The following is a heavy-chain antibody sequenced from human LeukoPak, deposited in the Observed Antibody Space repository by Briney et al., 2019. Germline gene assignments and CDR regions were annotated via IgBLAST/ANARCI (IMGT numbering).Heavy chain of an antibody. J-gene: IGHJ4*02. CDR2: ISAYNGNT. V-gene: IGHV1-18*01. D-gene: IGHD1-20*01. CDR1: GYTFTSYG. CDR3: ARGGYNWNMFGY. Sequence: ASVKVSCKASGYTFTSYGISWVRQAPGQGLEWMGWISAYNGNTNYAQKLQGRVTMTTDTSTSTVYMELSSLRSEDTAVYYCARGGYNWNMFGYWGQGTLVTVSS.